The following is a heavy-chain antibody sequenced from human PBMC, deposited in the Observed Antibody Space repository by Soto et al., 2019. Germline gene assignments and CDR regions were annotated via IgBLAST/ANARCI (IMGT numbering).Heavy chain of an antibody. V-gene: IGHV3-7*01. CDR1: GFTFSSYW. CDR3: ARDPNIVATMGSIYYYYGMDV. CDR2: LKQDGREK. J-gene: IGHJ6*02. Sequence: EVQLVESGGGLVQPGGSLRLSCAASGFTFSSYWMSWVRQAPGKGLEWWANLKQDGREKYYVDSVKGRFTISRDNAKNSLYLQMISLRAEDTAVYYCARDPNIVATMGSIYYYYGMDVWGQGTTVTVSS. D-gene: IGHD5-12*01.